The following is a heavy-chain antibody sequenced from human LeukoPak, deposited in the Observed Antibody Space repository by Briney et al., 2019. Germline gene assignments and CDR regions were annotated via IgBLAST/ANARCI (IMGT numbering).Heavy chain of an antibody. CDR2: IYYSGST. CDR3: ASNTAMVLYYFDY. CDR1: GGSISSSSYY. V-gene: IGHV4-39*07. D-gene: IGHD5-18*01. Sequence: SETLSLTCTVSGGSISSSSYYWGRIRQPPGRGLEWIGSIYYSGSTYYNPPLKSRVTISVDTSKNQFSLKLSSVNAADTAVYYCASNTAMVLYYFDYWGQGTLVTVSS. J-gene: IGHJ4*02.